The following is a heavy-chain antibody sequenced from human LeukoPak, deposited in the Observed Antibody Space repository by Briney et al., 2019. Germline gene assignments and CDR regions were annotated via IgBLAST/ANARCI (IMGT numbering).Heavy chain of an antibody. CDR2: ISGSGTTI. CDR1: GFTFNNYG. D-gene: IGHD3-3*01. V-gene: IGHV3-48*01. J-gene: IGHJ4*02. Sequence: GGSLRLSCTASGFTFNNYGMNWVRQAPGKGLEWVSYISGSGTTIYYADSVKGRFTFSRDNAKNSVDLEMNSLRAEDTAVYYCARCTYYDFWSGPFFDYWGQGTLVTVSS. CDR3: ARCTYYDFWSGPFFDY.